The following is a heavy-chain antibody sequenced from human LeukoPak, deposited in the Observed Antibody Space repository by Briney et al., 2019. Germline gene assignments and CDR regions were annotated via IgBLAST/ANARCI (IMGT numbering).Heavy chain of an antibody. CDR3: ARDPGGTWGFDY. Sequence: ASVTVSCTASGYTFTIHCLCWARQPRAQGREWMGWISIYSGNTNYAQKFHDRISMTTDTSTSTAYMELRSLKSDDTAVYYCARDPGGTWGFDYWGQGALVTVSS. CDR2: ISIYSGNT. V-gene: IGHV1-18*01. CDR1: GYTFTIHC. D-gene: IGHD7-27*01. J-gene: IGHJ4*02.